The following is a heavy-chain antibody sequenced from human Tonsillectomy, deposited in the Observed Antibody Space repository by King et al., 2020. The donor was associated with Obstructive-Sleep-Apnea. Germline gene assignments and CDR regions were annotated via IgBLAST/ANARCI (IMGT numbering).Heavy chain of an antibody. Sequence: VQLVESGAEVKKPGESLKISCKGSGYSFTTYWIGWVRQMPGKGLEWMGIIYPVDSDTTYRPSFQGQVTISAAKSIRTAYLQWSSLKASDTAMYYCTRRTTGIAVGGFDYWGQGTLVTVSS. CDR1: GYSFTTYW. J-gene: IGHJ4*02. V-gene: IGHV5-51*01. CDR2: IYPVDSDT. CDR3: TRRTTGIAVGGFDY. D-gene: IGHD6-19*01.